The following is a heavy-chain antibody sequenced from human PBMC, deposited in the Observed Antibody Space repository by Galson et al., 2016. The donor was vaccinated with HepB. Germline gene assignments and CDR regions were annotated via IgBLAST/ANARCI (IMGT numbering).Heavy chain of an antibody. J-gene: IGHJ5*02. V-gene: IGHV3-23*01. D-gene: IGHD3-22*01. CDR1: GFTFSIYA. CDR3: AKDFGREYYGSSGP. Sequence: SLRLSCAASGFTFSIYAMHWVRQPPGKGLEWVSTVMGSGVTTYYADSVKGRFTVSRDNFRNTVYLQMSSLRAEDTAVYYCAKDFGREYYGSSGPWGQGTLVTVSS. CDR2: VMGSGVTT.